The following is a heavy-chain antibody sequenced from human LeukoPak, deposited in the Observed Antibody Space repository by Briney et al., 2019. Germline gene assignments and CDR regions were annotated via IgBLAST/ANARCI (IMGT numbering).Heavy chain of an antibody. CDR3: ARVPALRVVTMPTYFDL. Sequence: PSETLSLTCTVSGGSISSYYWSWIRQPPGKGLEWIGYIYYSGSTNYNPSLKSRVTISVDTSKNQFSLKLNSVTAADTAVYYCARVPALRVVTMPTYFDLWGLGTLVSVSS. V-gene: IGHV4-59*01. J-gene: IGHJ4*02. CDR1: GGSISSYY. CDR2: IYYSGST. D-gene: IGHD2-21*02.